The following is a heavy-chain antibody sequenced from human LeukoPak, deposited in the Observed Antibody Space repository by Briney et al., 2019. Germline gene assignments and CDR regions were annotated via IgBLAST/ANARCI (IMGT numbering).Heavy chain of an antibody. V-gene: IGHV1-46*01. J-gene: IGHJ6*03. D-gene: IGHD4-11*01. CDR3: ARVFPTTVEYYYYMDV. CDR1: GYTFTSYY. CDR2: INPSGGST. Sequence: EASVKVSCKASGYTFTSYYMHWVRQAPGQGLEWMGIINPSGGSTSYAQKFQGRVTMTRDTSTSTVYMELSSLRSEDTAVYYCARVFPTTVEYYYYMDVWGKGTTVTVSS.